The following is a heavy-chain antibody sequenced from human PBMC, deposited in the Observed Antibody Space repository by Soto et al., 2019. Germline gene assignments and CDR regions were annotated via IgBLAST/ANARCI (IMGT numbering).Heavy chain of an antibody. J-gene: IGHJ4*02. D-gene: IGHD3-16*01. CDR2: ISYDGSKK. CDR3: AKDPYGAGTLIDY. Sequence: QMQLVESGGGVVQPGRSLRLSCVASGFTFSSYGMHWVRQAPGRGLEWVAVISYDGSKKFYVGSVEGRFTISRDNSQNTLCLKMSSLRAEDTAVYYCAKDPYGAGTLIDYWGQGTLVTVSS. V-gene: IGHV3-30*18. CDR1: GFTFSSYG.